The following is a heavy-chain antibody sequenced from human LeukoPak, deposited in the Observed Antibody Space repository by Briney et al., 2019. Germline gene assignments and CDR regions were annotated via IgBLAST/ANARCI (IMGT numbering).Heavy chain of an antibody. V-gene: IGHV4-59*01. CDR3: ARHSSSWYLGWFDP. J-gene: IGHJ5*02. CDR1: GGSISSYY. Sequence: PSETLSLTCTVYGGSISSYYWSWIRQPPGKGLEWIGYIYYSGSTNYNPSLKSRVTISVDTSKNQFSLKLSSVTAADTAVYYCARHSSSWYLGWFDPWGQGTLVTVSS. CDR2: IYYSGST. D-gene: IGHD6-13*01.